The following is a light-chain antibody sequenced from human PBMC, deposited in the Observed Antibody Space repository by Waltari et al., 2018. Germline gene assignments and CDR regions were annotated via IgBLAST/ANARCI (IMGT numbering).Light chain of an antibody. CDR1: NYDVGGFPF. J-gene: IGLJ2*01. Sequence: QSALTQPASVSGSPGQSLTISCTGPNYDVGGFPFVSWYQHYPGKAPKVMIYDVSKRPSGVSDRFSGSKSGNTASLTISGLQAEDEADYYCSSFTNTYTLVFGGGTKLTVL. V-gene: IGLV2-14*03. CDR2: DVS. CDR3: SSFTNTYTLV.